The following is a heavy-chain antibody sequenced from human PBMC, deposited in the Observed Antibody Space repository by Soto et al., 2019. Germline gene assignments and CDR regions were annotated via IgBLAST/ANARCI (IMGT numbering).Heavy chain of an antibody. CDR2: ISYSGST. J-gene: IGHJ4*02. D-gene: IGHD2-15*01. CDR3: DTMGTPATRLYYFDF. Sequence: SETLSLTCTVSGGSISSGNYYWSWIRQPPGKGLEWIGFISYSGSTYYNLSLKSRITISVDTSKNQFSLNLSFVTAADTAVYYCDTMGTPATRLYYFDFWGQGTLVTVSS. CDR1: GGSISSGNYY. V-gene: IGHV4-30-4*01.